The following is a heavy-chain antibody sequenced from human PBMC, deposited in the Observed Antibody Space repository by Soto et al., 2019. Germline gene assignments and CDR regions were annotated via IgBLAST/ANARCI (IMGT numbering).Heavy chain of an antibody. J-gene: IGHJ4*02. Sequence: ASVKVSCKASGYTFTGYYMHWVRQAPGQGLEWMGWINPNSGGTNYAQKFQGWVTMTRDTSISTAYMELSRLRSDDTAVYYCARGDFPAMDKSYYFDYWGQGTLVTVSS. CDR2: INPNSGGT. CDR3: ARGDFPAMDKSYYFDY. V-gene: IGHV1-2*04. D-gene: IGHD5-18*01. CDR1: GYTFTGYY.